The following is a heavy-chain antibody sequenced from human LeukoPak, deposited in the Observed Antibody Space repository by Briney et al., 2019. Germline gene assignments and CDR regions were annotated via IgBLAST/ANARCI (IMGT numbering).Heavy chain of an antibody. V-gene: IGHV4-34*01. CDR2: INHSGST. CDR3: AREAVAAWTDY. D-gene: IGHD6-19*01. J-gene: IGHJ4*02. Sequence: SETLSLTCAVYGGSFSGYYWSWIRQPPGKGLEWIGEINHSGSTNYNPSLKSRVTISVDTSKNQFSLKLSSVPAADPAVYYCAREAVAAWTDYWGQGTLVTVSS. CDR1: GGSFSGYY.